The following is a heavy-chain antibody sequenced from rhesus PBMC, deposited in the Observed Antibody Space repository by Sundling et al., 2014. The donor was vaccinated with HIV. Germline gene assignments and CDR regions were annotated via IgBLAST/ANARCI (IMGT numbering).Heavy chain of an antibody. J-gene: IGHJ6*01. D-gene: IGHD3-9*01. V-gene: IGHV1-138*01. Sequence: QGQLVQSGAEVKKPGSSVKVSCKASGYTFTDYYIHWVRQAPGQGLEWMGEINPKTGGTNYAQKFQVRVTMTRDTSTRTAYMELSSLKSEDTAVYYCARGYYEDDYGYDYTVYGLDSWGQGVVVTVSS. CDR1: GYTFTDYY. CDR2: INPKTGGT. CDR3: ARGYYEDDYGYDYTVYGLDS.